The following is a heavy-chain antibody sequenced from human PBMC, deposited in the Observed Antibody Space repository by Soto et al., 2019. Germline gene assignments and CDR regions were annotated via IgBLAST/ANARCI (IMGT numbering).Heavy chain of an antibody. D-gene: IGHD5-18*01. Sequence: QVQLVESGGGVVQPGRSLRLSCAASGFTFSSYAMHWVHQAPGKGLEWVAVISYDGSNKYYADSVKGRFTISRDNSKNTLYLQMNSLRAEDTAVYYCARDGGQDTDMVLSDWGQGTLVTVSS. CDR2: ISYDGSNK. V-gene: IGHV3-30-3*01. CDR3: ARDGGQDTDMVLSD. CDR1: GFTFSSYA. J-gene: IGHJ4*02.